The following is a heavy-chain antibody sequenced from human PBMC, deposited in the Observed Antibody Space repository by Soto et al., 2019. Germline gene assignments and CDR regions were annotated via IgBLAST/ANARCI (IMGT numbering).Heavy chain of an antibody. CDR1: GFTFSSYA. D-gene: IGHD5-18*01. J-gene: IGHJ6*02. CDR3: AKRLEWGQLDTDYYYYGMDV. Sequence: GGSLRLSCAASGFTFSSYAMSWVRQAPGKGLEWVSAISGSGGSTYYADSVKGRFTISRDNSKNTLYLQMNSLRAEDTAVYYCAKRLEWGQLDTDYYYYGMDVWGQGTTVTVSS. CDR2: ISGSGGST. V-gene: IGHV3-23*01.